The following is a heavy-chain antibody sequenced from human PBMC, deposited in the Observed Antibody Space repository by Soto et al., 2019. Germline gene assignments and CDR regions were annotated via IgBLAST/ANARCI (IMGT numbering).Heavy chain of an antibody. Sequence: GGSLRLSCAASGFTFSSYAMSWVRQAPGKGLEWVSAISGSGGSTYYADSVKGRFTISRDNSKNTLYLQMNSLRAEDTAVYYCAQSTTFLYLRYWGQGTLVTVSS. V-gene: IGHV3-23*01. CDR1: GFTFSSYA. CDR3: AQSTTFLYLRY. D-gene: IGHD3-16*01. J-gene: IGHJ4*02. CDR2: ISGSGGST.